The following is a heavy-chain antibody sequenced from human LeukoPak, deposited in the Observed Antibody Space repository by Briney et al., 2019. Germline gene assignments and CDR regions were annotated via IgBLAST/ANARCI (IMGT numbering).Heavy chain of an antibody. CDR1: GYTFTTYG. J-gene: IGHJ4*02. D-gene: IGHD5-24*01. Sequence: GASVKVSCKASGYTFTTYGITWVRQAPGQGLEWMGWISAYNGNTNYAQKLQGRVTMTTDTPTSTAYMELRSLRSDDTAVYYCARALVDGYKELGYWGQGTLVTVSS. CDR2: ISAYNGNT. V-gene: IGHV1-18*01. CDR3: ARALVDGYKELGY.